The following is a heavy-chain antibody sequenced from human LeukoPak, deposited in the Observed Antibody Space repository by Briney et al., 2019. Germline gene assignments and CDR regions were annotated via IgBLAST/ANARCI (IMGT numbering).Heavy chain of an antibody. V-gene: IGHV4-59*01. J-gene: IGHJ4*02. CDR1: NDSISNYY. CDR3: ARGGEGYPPPHYFDY. Sequence: SETLSLTCTVSNDSISNYYWNWIRQPPGKGLEWIGYIYYGGSTNYNPSLKSRVTISVDTSKNQFSLKLSSVTAADTAVYYCARGGEGYPPPHYFDYWGQGTLVTVSS. CDR2: IYYGGST. D-gene: IGHD5-18*01.